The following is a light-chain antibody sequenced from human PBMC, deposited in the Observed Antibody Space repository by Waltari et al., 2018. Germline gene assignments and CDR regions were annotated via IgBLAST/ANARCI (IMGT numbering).Light chain of an antibody. CDR2: EVT. V-gene: IGLV2-8*01. J-gene: IGLJ3*02. Sequence: QSALTQPPSSSGSPGQSLPIPCPGISTYFEGYHPFFWYQQHPGKAPKLLIYEVTKRPSGVPDRFSGSKSDNTASLAVSGLQAEDEADYYCSSYAGGSSLMFGGGTKLTVL. CDR1: STYFEGYHP. CDR3: SSYAGGSSLM.